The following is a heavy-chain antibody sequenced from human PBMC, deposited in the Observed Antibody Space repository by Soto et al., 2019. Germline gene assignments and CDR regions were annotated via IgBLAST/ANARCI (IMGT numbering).Heavy chain of an antibody. V-gene: IGHV4-38-2*01. J-gene: IGHJ4*02. CDR2: IHHSGSVFESGST. Sequence: PXGTLSLTCAVSGSSITITYYWCCVRQPPGKGLEWIGSIHHSGSVFESGSTHYNPSFKSRVTISADTSKNQFSLKLTSVTAADTAVYFCARNSSSSYFDYWGQGTLVTVSS. CDR1: GSSITITYY. D-gene: IGHD6-13*01. CDR3: ARNSSSSYFDY.